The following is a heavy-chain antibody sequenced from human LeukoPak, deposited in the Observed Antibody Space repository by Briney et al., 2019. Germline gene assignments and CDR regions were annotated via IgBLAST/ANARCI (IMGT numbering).Heavy chain of an antibody. Sequence: GGSLRLSCAASGFTFSSYGMHWVRQAPGKGLEWVAVISYDGSNKYYADSVKGRFTISRDNSKNTLYLQMNSLRAGDTAVYYCAKDLTLLWFGELGGFDIWGQGTMVTVSS. CDR1: GFTFSSYG. D-gene: IGHD3-10*01. V-gene: IGHV3-30*18. CDR2: ISYDGSNK. J-gene: IGHJ3*02. CDR3: AKDLTLLWFGELGGFDI.